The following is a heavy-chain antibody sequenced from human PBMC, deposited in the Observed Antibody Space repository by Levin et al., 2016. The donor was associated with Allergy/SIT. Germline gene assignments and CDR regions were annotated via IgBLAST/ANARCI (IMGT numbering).Heavy chain of an antibody. D-gene: IGHD3-9*01. V-gene: IGHV3-9*01. J-gene: IGHJ5*02. CDR1: GFSFDDYA. Sequence: SLKISCAASGFSFDDYAMHWVRQAPGKGLEWVSGISWNSGTIGYADSVKGRFTISRDNANNSLYLQMNSLRAEDTAFYYCAKDNYFDILSGYGDWLDPWGQGTLVTVSS. CDR2: ISWNSGTI. CDR3: AKDNYFDILSGYGDWLDP.